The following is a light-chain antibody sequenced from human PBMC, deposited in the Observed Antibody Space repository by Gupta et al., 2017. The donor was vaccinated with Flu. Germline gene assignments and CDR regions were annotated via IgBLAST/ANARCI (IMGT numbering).Light chain of an antibody. CDR3: AAWDNSLSEWV. J-gene: IGLJ3*02. CDR2: END. Sequence: KGTMSCSGSSSNMGEKCVSWYQQLPGTAPKLLIFENDKRPSGIPDRFSGSKSGTSATLGITGLQTGDEADYYCAAWDNSLSEWVFGGGIKLTVL. CDR1: SSNMGEKC. V-gene: IGLV1-51*02.